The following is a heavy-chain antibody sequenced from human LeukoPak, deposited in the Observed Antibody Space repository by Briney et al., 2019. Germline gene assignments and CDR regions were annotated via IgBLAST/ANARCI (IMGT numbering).Heavy chain of an antibody. D-gene: IGHD1-26*01. Sequence: ASVKVSCKASGYTFTSYAMHWVRQAPGQRPEWMGWINAGNGNTKYSQKFQGRVTITRDTSASTAYMELSSLRSEDTAVYYCARVGRVVGATRSVYFDYWGQGTLVTVSS. V-gene: IGHV1-3*01. CDR3: ARVGRVVGATRSVYFDY. J-gene: IGHJ4*02. CDR1: GYTFTSYA. CDR2: INAGNGNT.